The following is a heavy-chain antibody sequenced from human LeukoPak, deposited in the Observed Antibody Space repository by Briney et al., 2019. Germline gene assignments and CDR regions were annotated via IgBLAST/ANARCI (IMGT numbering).Heavy chain of an antibody. V-gene: IGHV3-48*03. CDR1: GFTFSSYE. CDR3: AGDLYSYGPFDY. Sequence: PGGSLRLSCAASGFTFSSYEMNWVRQAPGKGLEWVSYISSSGSTIYYADSVKGRFTISRDNAKNSLYLQMNSLRAEDTAVYYCAGDLYSYGPFDYWGQGTLVTVSS. J-gene: IGHJ4*02. D-gene: IGHD5-18*01. CDR2: ISSSGSTI.